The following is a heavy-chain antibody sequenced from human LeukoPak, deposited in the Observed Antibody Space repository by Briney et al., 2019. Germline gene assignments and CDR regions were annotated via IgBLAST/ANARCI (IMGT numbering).Heavy chain of an antibody. CDR3: ARGRSGYSYGPRFDY. V-gene: IGHV4-34*01. J-gene: IGHJ4*02. CDR2: INHSGST. Sequence: SETLSLTCAVYGGSFSGYYRSWIRQPPGKGLEWIGEINHSGSTNYNPSLKSRVTISVDTSKNQFSLKLSSVTAADTAVYYCARGRSGYSYGPRFDYWGQGTLVTVSS. CDR1: GGSFSGYY. D-gene: IGHD5-18*01.